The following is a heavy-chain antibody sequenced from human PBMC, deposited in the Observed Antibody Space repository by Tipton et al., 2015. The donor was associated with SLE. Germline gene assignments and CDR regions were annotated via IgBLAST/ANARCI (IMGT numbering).Heavy chain of an antibody. V-gene: IGHV4-59*08. J-gene: IGHJ6*03. CDR2: IYYSGST. CDR3: ARGDYGRPEGFIGRGVAPTVTYYYYMDV. CDR1: GGSISSYY. D-gene: IGHD4/OR15-4a*01. Sequence: TLSLTCTVSGGSISSYYWSWIRQPPGKGLEWIGYIYYSGSTNYNPSLKSRVTISVDTSKNQFSLKLSSVTAADTAVYYCARGDYGRPEGFIGRGVAPTVTYYYYMDVWGKGTTVTVSS.